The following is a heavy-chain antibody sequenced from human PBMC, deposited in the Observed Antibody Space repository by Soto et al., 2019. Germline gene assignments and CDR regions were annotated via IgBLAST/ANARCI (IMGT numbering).Heavy chain of an antibody. CDR1: GGTFSSYT. V-gene: IGHV1-69*02. D-gene: IGHD6-13*01. Sequence: SVKVSCKASGGTFSSYTISWVRQAPGQGLEWMGRIIPILGIANYAQKFQGRVTITADKSTSTAYMELSSLRSEDTAVYYCARAPGIAAAHDYWRQGTLVTVSS. J-gene: IGHJ4*02. CDR2: IIPILGIA. CDR3: ARAPGIAAAHDY.